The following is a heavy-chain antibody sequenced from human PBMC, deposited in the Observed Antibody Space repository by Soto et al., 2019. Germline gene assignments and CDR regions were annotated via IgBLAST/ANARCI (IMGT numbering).Heavy chain of an antibody. V-gene: IGHV3-23*01. CDR2: IGGGGRST. J-gene: IGHJ4*02. CDR3: AKDASCSSSSCYFDY. Sequence: PGGSLRLSCAASGFTFNSYAMSWVRQAPGKGLEWVSGIGGGGRSTYYADSVKGRFTISRDNSKNALYLQMNILRAEDTALYYCAKDASCSSSSCYFDYWGQGTLVTVSS. CDR1: GFTFNSYA. D-gene: IGHD2-2*01.